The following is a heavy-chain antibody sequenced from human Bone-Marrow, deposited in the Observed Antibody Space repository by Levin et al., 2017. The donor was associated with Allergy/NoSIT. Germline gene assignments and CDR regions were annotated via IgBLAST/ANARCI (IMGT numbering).Heavy chain of an antibody. D-gene: IGHD2-21*01. V-gene: IGHV1-2*02. Sequence: GASVKVSCKASGYTFTDYYMHWVRQAPGQGLEWMGWISPNSGGTNYAQNFQGRVTMTRDTSISTAYMELSRLKSDDTAIYYCARDNGARFVVVSAYDYWGQGTLVTVSS. CDR2: ISPNSGGT. J-gene: IGHJ4*02. CDR1: GYTFTDYY. CDR3: ARDNGARFVVVSAYDY.